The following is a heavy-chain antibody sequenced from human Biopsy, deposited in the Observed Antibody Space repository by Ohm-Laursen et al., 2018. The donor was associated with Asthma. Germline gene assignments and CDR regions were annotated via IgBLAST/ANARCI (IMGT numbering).Heavy chain of an antibody. Sequence: SVKVSCKSLGGTFNTYVIGRARQAPGQGLEWMGGINSVFGTTTYPQKFQDRVTITADDSTSTVYMELSSLRSEDTAVYYCARKAGSCISRTCYSLDFWGQGTLVTVSS. CDR3: ARKAGSCISRTCYSLDF. D-gene: IGHD2-2*01. V-gene: IGHV1-69*13. J-gene: IGHJ4*02. CDR2: INSVFGTT. CDR1: GGTFNTYV.